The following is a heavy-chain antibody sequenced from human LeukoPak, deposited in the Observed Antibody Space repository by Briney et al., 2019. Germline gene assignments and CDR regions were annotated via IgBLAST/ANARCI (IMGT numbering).Heavy chain of an antibody. Sequence: PGGSLRLSCAASGFTFTTYAMSWVRQAPGKGLEWVSAIGGSSDFTYYAEYVKGRFTISRDNSKKTLYLQMNSLRAEDTAVYYCARGRDGYNWIDYWGQGTLVTVSS. J-gene: IGHJ4*02. CDR2: IGGSSDFT. D-gene: IGHD5-24*01. V-gene: IGHV3-23*01. CDR1: GFTFTTYA. CDR3: ARGRDGYNWIDY.